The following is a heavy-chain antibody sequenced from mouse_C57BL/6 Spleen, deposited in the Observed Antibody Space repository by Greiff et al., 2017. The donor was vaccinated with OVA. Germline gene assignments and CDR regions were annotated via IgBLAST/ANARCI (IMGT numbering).Heavy chain of an antibody. CDR1: GYTFTDYE. CDR3: TRLETGSLGFDY. V-gene: IGHV1-15*01. D-gene: IGHD4-1*01. CDR2: IDPETGGT. Sequence: VQLQQSGAELVRPGASVTLSCKASGYTFTDYEMHWVKQTPVHGLEWIGAIDPETGGTAYNQKFKGKAILTADKSSSTAYMELRSLTSEDSAVYYCTRLETGSLGFDYWGKGTTLTVSS. J-gene: IGHJ2*01.